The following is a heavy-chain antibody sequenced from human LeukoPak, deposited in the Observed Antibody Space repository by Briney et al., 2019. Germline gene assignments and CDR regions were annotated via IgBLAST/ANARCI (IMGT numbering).Heavy chain of an antibody. CDR2: INPNSGGT. Sequence: GASVKVSCKASGYTFTGYYMHWVRQAPGQGLEWMGWINPNSGGTNYAQKFQGRATMTRDTSISTAYMELSRLRSDDTAVYYCARGGCSSTSCYTTRELLRYTPWFDPWGQGTLVTVSS. V-gene: IGHV1-2*02. CDR1: GYTFTGYY. D-gene: IGHD2-2*02. J-gene: IGHJ5*02. CDR3: ARGGCSSTSCYTTRELLRYTPWFDP.